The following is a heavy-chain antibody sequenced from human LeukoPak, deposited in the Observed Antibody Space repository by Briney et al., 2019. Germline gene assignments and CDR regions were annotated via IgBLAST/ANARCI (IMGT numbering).Heavy chain of an antibody. V-gene: IGHV5-51*01. J-gene: IGHJ4*02. CDR3: VLASYNTYFFEY. D-gene: IGHD1-14*01. CDR1: EYTFSNYW. Sequence: GESLKISCQGSEYTFSNYWIGWVRQMPGKGLEWMGIIFPDTSDNRFSSSSRGQVTISVDKSIRTAFLQWSSLKASDTAVYYCVLASYNTYFFEYWGQGTPATVSS. CDR2: IFPDTSDN.